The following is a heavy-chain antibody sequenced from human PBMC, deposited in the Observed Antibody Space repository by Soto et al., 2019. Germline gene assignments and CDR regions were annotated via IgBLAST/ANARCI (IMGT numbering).Heavy chain of an antibody. D-gene: IGHD2-2*01. Sequence: GGSLRLSCAASGFTFSSYGMHWVGQAPGKGLEWVAVISYDGSNKYYADSVKGRFTISRDNSKNTLYLQMNSLRAEDTAVYYCAKVHCSSTSCYPTYYYYYGMDVWGQGTTATVSS. CDR3: AKVHCSSTSCYPTYYYYYGMDV. CDR2: ISYDGSNK. V-gene: IGHV3-30*18. CDR1: GFTFSSYG. J-gene: IGHJ6*02.